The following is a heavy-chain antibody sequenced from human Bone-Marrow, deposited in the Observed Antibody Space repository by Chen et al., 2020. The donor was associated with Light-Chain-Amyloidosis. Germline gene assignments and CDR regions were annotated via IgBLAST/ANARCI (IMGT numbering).Heavy chain of an antibody. J-gene: IGHJ3*02. Sequence: QVQLQKSGPGLVKPSENLSLICTVSGGSLSRYYWSWIRQPPGKGLEYIGYIYYSGSTNYNPSLKSRVTISLETSKNQVSLKLRSVTAADTAVYYCARGLWGWAFDIWDQGTMVTVSS. CDR1: GGSLSRYY. CDR3: ARGLWGWAFDI. CDR2: IYYSGST. D-gene: IGHD3-16*01. V-gene: IGHV4-59*01.